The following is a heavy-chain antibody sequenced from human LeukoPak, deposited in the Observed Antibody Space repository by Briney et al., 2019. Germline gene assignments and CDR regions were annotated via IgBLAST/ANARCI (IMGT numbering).Heavy chain of an antibody. Sequence: ASVKVPCKASGYTFTSYYMHWVRQAPGQGLEWMGIINPSGGSTSYAQKFQGRVTMTRDTSTSTVYMELSSLRSEDTAVYCCARDGYYDSSGYYWAYFDYWGQGTLVTVSS. V-gene: IGHV1-46*01. CDR2: INPSGGST. J-gene: IGHJ4*02. CDR1: GYTFTSYY. D-gene: IGHD3-22*01. CDR3: ARDGYYDSSGYYWAYFDY.